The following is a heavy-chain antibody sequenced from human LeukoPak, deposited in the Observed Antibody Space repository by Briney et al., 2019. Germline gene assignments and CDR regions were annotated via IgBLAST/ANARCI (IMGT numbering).Heavy chain of an antibody. V-gene: IGHV3-7*01. CDR1: GFFINYW. CDR3: EGATNY. D-gene: IGHD4-11*01. J-gene: IGHJ4*02. Sequence: GGSLRLSCAASGFFINYWTSWSRQAPGEGLEGGANIKEDGSEKYYVDSVKGRFTISRDNARTSLYLQMKSLSAADPAVYYCEGATNYWGQGTLVTVSS. CDR2: IKEDGSEK.